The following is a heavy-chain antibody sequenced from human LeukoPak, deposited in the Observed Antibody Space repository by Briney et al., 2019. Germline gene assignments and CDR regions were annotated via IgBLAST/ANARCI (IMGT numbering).Heavy chain of an antibody. Sequence: PGGSLRLSCAASGFTFTSYAMSWVRQAPGKGLQWVSSISGSGGSTYYADSVKGRFTISRDNSKNTLYLQMNSLRAEDTAVYYCASHYGYSSSYHHRGEYYFDYWGQGTLVTVSS. CDR3: ASHYGYSSSYHHRGEYYFDY. CDR1: GFTFTSYA. CDR2: ISGSGGST. J-gene: IGHJ4*02. D-gene: IGHD6-13*01. V-gene: IGHV3-23*01.